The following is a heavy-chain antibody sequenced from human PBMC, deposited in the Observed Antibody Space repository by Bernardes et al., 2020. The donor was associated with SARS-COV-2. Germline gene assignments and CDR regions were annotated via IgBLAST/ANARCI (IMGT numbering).Heavy chain of an antibody. Sequence: GGSLRLSRAASGFTFSSYWMHWVRQVPGRGLVWLSRINTDGSSANYADSVKGRFTITRDNAKNTLWLQMNSLRDEDTAIYYCARGASSGYRIDYWGPGLLVTVSS. V-gene: IGHV3-74*01. CDR3: ARGASSGYRIDY. D-gene: IGHD3-22*01. CDR1: GFTFSSYW. CDR2: INTDGSSA. J-gene: IGHJ4*02.